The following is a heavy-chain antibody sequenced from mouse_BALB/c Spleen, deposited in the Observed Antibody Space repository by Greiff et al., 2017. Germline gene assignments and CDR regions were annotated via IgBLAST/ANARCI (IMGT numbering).Heavy chain of an antibody. CDR1: GFTFSSYG. V-gene: IGHV5-6-3*01. Sequence: EVHLVESGGGLVQPGGSLKLSCAASGFTFSSYGMSWVRQTPDKRLELVATINSNGGSTYYPDSVKGRFTISRDNARNILYLQMSSLRSEDTAMYYCVYGSSPWFAYWGQGTLVTVS. J-gene: IGHJ3*01. D-gene: IGHD1-1*01. CDR2: INSNGGST. CDR3: VYGSSPWFAY.